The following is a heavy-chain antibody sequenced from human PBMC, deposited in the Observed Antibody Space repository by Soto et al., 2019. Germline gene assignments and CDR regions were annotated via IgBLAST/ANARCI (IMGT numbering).Heavy chain of an antibody. Sequence: SETLSLTCAVYGGSFSDYYWSWIRQPPGKGLEWIGEINHSGSTNYNPSLKSRVTISVDTSKNQFSLKLSSVTAADTAVYYCARVGIVVVPAAKFNYMDVWGKGTTVTVSS. D-gene: IGHD2-2*01. CDR2: INHSGST. CDR1: GGSFSDYY. CDR3: ARVGIVVVPAAKFNYMDV. V-gene: IGHV4-34*01. J-gene: IGHJ6*03.